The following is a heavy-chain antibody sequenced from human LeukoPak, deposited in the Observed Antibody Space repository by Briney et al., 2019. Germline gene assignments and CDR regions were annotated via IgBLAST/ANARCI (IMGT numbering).Heavy chain of an antibody. CDR3: ARRARWLQAFDY. Sequence: GGSLRLSCAASGFTFSSYAMSWVRQAPGKGLEWVSGISGSGDSTYDADSVKGRFTISRDNSKNTLYLQMNSLRAEDTAVYYCARRARWLQAFDYWGQGTLVTVSS. V-gene: IGHV3-23*01. D-gene: IGHD5-24*01. J-gene: IGHJ4*02. CDR1: GFTFSSYA. CDR2: ISGSGDST.